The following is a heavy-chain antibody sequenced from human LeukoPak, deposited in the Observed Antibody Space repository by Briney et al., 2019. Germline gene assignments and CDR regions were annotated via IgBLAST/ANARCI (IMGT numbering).Heavy chain of an antibody. V-gene: IGHV3-23*01. J-gene: IGHJ4*02. D-gene: IGHD6-6*01. Sequence: GGSLRLSCEAAGFTFSRHAMSWVRQAPGKGLEWVSGISGNGGSTYYADSVKGRFTISRDNSKNTMYMQMNSLRGEDTAIYYCARKEGYSTSSSDYWGQGTLVTVSS. CDR1: GFTFSRHA. CDR2: ISGNGGST. CDR3: ARKEGYSTSSSDY.